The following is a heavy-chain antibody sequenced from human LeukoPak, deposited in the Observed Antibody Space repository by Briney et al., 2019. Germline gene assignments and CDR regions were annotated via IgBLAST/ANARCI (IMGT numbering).Heavy chain of an antibody. Sequence: PSETLSLTCIVSHGSISRYYWSWIRQPPGKGLEWIGHIYYSGSTEYSPSLTSRVTISVDTSENQVSLKVTSVTAADTAVYYCARLQNRGFDYGYDDAFDVWGQGTMVTVSS. V-gene: IGHV4-59*08. D-gene: IGHD5-18*01. J-gene: IGHJ3*01. CDR2: IYYSGST. CDR3: ARLQNRGFDYGYDDAFDV. CDR1: HGSISRYY.